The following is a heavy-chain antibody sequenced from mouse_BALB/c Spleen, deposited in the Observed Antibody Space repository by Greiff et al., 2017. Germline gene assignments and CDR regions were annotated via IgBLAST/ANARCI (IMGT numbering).Heavy chain of an antibody. Sequence: VQLQQSGPGLVKPSQSLSLTCTVTGYSITSDYAWNWIRQFPGNKLEWMGYISYSGSTSYNPSLKSRISITRDTSKNQFFLQLNSVTTEDTATYYCARSEYGSSYAYYFDYWGQGTTLTVSS. J-gene: IGHJ2*01. CDR3: ARSEYGSSYAYYFDY. V-gene: IGHV3-2*02. CDR2: ISYSGST. D-gene: IGHD1-1*01. CDR1: GYSITSDYA.